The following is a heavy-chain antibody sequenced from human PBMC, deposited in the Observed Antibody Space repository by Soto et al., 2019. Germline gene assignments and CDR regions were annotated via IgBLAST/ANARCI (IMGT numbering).Heavy chain of an antibody. CDR3: TREDYDSSGFYGMDV. J-gene: IGHJ6*02. D-gene: IGHD3-22*01. Sequence: PGGSLRLSCTASGFTFGDYAMSWVRQAPGKGLEWVGFIRSKAYGGTTEYAASVKGRFTISRDDSKSIAYLQMNSLKTEDTAVYYCTREDYDSSGFYGMDVWGRGTTVTVSS. V-gene: IGHV3-49*04. CDR1: GFTFGDYA. CDR2: IRSKAYGGTT.